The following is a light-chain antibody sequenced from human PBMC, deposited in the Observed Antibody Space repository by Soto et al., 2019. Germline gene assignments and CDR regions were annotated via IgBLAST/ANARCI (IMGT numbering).Light chain of an antibody. V-gene: IGLV1-40*01. CDR2: DIT. Sequence: QSVLTQPPSVSGAPGQRVTFSCTGSSSNIGGYYDVHWYQQLPGTAPKLIIYDITNRPSGVSDRFSGSKSGTTASLTISGLQAEDEADYYCSSFTSIDTWVFGGGTKLTVL. CDR1: SSNIGGYYD. J-gene: IGLJ3*02. CDR3: SSFTSIDTWV.